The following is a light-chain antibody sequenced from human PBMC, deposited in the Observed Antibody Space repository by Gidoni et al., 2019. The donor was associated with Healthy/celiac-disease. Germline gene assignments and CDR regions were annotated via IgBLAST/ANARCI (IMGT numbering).Light chain of an antibody. J-gene: IGKJ1*01. CDR2: KAS. CDR1: QSISSW. V-gene: IGKV1-5*03. CDR3: QQYNSYLRT. Sequence: DIQITQSPSTLSASVGDRVTITCRASQSISSWLAWYQQKPGKAPKLLIYKASSLESGVPSRFSGSGSGTEFTLTISSLQPDDFATYYCQQYNSYLRTFGQXTKVEIK.